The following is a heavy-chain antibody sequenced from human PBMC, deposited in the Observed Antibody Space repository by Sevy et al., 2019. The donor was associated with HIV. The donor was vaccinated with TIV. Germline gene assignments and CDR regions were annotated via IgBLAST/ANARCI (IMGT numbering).Heavy chain of an antibody. CDR2: ISSSSSYT. CDR3: ARLSGLRYFDWLLPDY. D-gene: IGHD3-9*01. J-gene: IGHJ4*02. CDR1: GFTFSDYY. Sequence: GGCLRLSCAASGFTFSDYYMSWIRQAPGKGLEWVSYISSSSSYTNYADSVKGRFTISRDNAKNSLYLQMNSLRAEDTAVYYCARLSGLRYFDWLLPDYWGQGTLVTVSS. V-gene: IGHV3-11*06.